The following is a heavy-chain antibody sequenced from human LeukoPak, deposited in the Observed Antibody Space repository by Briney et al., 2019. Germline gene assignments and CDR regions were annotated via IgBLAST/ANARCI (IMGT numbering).Heavy chain of an antibody. D-gene: IGHD6-19*01. V-gene: IGHV4-61*02. CDR3: ARATPIAVADH. CDR2: VYTSGTT. J-gene: IGHJ4*02. Sequence: SETLSLTCTVSGGSISSGGYYWSWIRQPAGKGLEWIGRVYTSGTTNYNPSLTSRVTISVDTSKNQFSLKLSSVTAADTAMYYCARATPIAVADHWGQGTLVTVSS. CDR1: GGSISSGGYY.